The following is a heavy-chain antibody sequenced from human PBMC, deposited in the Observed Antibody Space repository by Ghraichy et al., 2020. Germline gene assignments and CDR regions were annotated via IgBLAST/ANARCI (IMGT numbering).Heavy chain of an antibody. D-gene: IGHD6-19*01. CDR3: ARVGRKMSTGWYYFDY. CDR1: GGTFSSYA. V-gene: IGHV1-69*13. CDR2: IIPIFGTA. J-gene: IGHJ4*02. Sequence: SVKVSCKASGGTFSSYAISWVRQAPGQGLEWMGGIIPIFGTANYAQKFQGRVTITADESTSTAYMELSSLGSEETAVYYCARVGRKMSTGWYYFDYWGQGTLVTVSS.